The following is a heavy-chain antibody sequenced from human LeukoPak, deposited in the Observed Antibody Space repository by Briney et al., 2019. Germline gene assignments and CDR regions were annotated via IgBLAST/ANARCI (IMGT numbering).Heavy chain of an antibody. J-gene: IGHJ6*02. CDR3: AKLPYGSGSYYNKDYYYGMDV. CDR1: GFTFSSYS. V-gene: IGHV3-21*01. Sequence: PGGSLRLSCAASGFTFSSYSMNWVRQAPGKGLEWVSSISSSSSYIYYADSVKGRFTISRDNAKNSLYLQMNSLRAEDTAVYYCAKLPYGSGSYYNKDYYYGMDVWGQGTTVTVSS. D-gene: IGHD3-10*01. CDR2: ISSSSSYI.